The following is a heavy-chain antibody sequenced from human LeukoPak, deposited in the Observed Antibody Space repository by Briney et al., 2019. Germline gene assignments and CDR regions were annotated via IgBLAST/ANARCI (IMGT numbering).Heavy chain of an antibody. CDR3: PKDLFTYGDEYFQH. V-gene: IGHV3-23*01. D-gene: IGHD3-10*01. CDR2: ISVSGGST. CDR1: GFTFSSYA. Sequence: GESLSLSCAASGFTFSSYAMSWVRQAPGKGLEWVSAISVSGGSTYYADSVKHQFIISSDHSKHTLYLQMNSLRAHDPALYYCPKDLFTYGDEYFQHWGQGTLVTVSS. J-gene: IGHJ1*01.